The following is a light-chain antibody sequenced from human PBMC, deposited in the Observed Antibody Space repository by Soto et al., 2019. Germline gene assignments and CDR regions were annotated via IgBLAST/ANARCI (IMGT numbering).Light chain of an antibody. J-gene: IGKJ1*01. CDR2: GAS. Sequence: ENVLTQSPGTLSLSPGDRASLSCRASQSVSNNYLAWHQQRPGQAPRLLIFGASNRATGVPDRFTGSASGTDFTLTISRLEPEDFAVYYCQQYGSSGTFGQGTKVEIK. CDR3: QQYGSSGT. V-gene: IGKV3-20*01. CDR1: QSVSNNY.